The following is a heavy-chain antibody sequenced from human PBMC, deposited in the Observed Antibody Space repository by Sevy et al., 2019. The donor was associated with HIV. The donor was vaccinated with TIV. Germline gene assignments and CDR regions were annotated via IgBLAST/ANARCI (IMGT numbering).Heavy chain of an antibody. J-gene: IGHJ4*02. CDR3: AKTLQKLPFHPHYFDY. CDR1: GFSFNTHA. D-gene: IGHD2-21*02. V-gene: IGHV3-30-3*02. Sequence: GGSLRLSCAASGFSFNTHAMHWVRQAPGKGLDWVALISYDGSAKYYAHSVKGRFTVSRDDSKSTLYLQMNSLTAEDTAMFYCAKTLQKLPFHPHYFDYWGQGTLVTVSS. CDR2: ISYDGSAK.